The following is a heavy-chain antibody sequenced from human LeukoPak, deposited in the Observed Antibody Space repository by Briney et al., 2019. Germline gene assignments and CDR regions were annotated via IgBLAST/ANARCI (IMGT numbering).Heavy chain of an antibody. J-gene: IGHJ4*02. V-gene: IGHV4-59*01. D-gene: IGHD2-15*01. CDR2: IYYRGST. CDR1: GDSISHYY. Sequence: KPSETLSPTCTVSGDSISHYYWSWIRQPPGKGLEWIGYIYYRGSTNYNPSLKSRVTISIDTSKNQFSLNLNSVTAADTAVYYCARDDGGYDYWGQGTLVTVSS. CDR3: ARDDGGYDY.